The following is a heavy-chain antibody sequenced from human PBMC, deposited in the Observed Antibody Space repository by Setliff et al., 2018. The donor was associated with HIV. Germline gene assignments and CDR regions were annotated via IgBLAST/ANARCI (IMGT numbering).Heavy chain of an antibody. D-gene: IGHD4-17*01. J-gene: IGHJ4*02. V-gene: IGHV4-61*01. CDR3: ARDPPGHGDSNDY. CDR2: INYSWRT. CDR1: GASVGSGSHY. Sequence: SETLSLTCTVSGASVGSGSHYWSWIRQPPGKGLEYIGYINYSWRTAYNPSLKSRVSMSIDTSKNQFSLRLISVTAADTAVYYCARDPPGHGDSNDYWGQGTLVTVSS.